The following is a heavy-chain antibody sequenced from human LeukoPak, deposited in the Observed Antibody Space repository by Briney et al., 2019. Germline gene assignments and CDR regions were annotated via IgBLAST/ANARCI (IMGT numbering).Heavy chain of an antibody. J-gene: IGHJ4*02. V-gene: IGHV3-30-3*01. D-gene: IGHD5-24*01. CDR1: GFTFSSYA. CDR3: ANFKGKDGIKDHFDY. Sequence: GGSLRLSCAASGFTFSSYAMHWVRQAPGKGLEWVAVISYDGSNKYYADSVKGRFTISRDNSKNTVSLQMSSLRVEDTAVYYCANFKGKDGIKDHFDYWGQGTLVTVSS. CDR2: ISYDGSNK.